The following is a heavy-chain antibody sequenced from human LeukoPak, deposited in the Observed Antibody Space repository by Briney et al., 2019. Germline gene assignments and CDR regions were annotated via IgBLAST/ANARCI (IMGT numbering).Heavy chain of an antibody. J-gene: IGHJ6*03. V-gene: IGHV4-39*01. CDR2: IYYSGST. Sequence: PSETLSLTCTVSGGSISSYYWSWIRQPPGKGLEWSGSIYYSGSTYYNPSLKSRVTISVDTSKNQFSLKLSSVTAADTAVYYCASLRDDSSSSNYYYYYMDVWGKGTTVTVSS. CDR1: GGSISSYY. D-gene: IGHD6-6*01. CDR3: ASLRDDSSSSNYYYYYMDV.